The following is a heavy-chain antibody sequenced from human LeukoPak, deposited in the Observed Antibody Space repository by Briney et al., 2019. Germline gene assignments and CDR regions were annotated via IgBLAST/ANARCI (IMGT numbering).Heavy chain of an antibody. CDR2: IKQDGSEK. D-gene: IGHD3-3*01. CDR1: GFTFSSYW. V-gene: IGHV3-7*01. CDR3: ARDITIFGVVTDFDY. Sequence: PGGSLRLSCAASGFTFSSYWMSWVRQAPGKGLEWVANIKQDGSEKYYVDSVKGRFTISRDNAKNSLYLQMNSLRAEDTAVYYCARDITIFGVVTDFDYWGQGTLVTVSS. J-gene: IGHJ4*02.